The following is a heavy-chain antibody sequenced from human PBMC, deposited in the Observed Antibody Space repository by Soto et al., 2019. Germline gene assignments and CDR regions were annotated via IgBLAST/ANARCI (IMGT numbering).Heavy chain of an antibody. J-gene: IGHJ4*02. CDR1: GITVSSNY. V-gene: IGHV3-53*01. CDR2: IYAGGST. D-gene: IGHD2-21*02. CDR3: VKEAYCGGDCDRPI. Sequence: EVQLVESGGGLIQPGGSLRLSCAASGITVSSNYMSWVRQAPGKGLEWVSVIYAGGSTYYADSVKGRFTISRDISKNTVYLQMNSLRADDTAVYYCVKEAYCGGDCDRPIWGQGTLVTVSS.